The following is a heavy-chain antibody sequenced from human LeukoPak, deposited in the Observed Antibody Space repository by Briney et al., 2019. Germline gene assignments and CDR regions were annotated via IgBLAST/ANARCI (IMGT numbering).Heavy chain of an antibody. CDR3: AKMPVSYSSGWTNFDY. CDR1: GFTFSSYA. CDR2: ISGSGGST. Sequence: GGSLRLSCAASGFTFSSYAMSWVRQAPGKGLEWVSAISGSGGSTYYADSMKGRFTISRDNSKNTLYVQMNSLRAGDTAVYFCAKMPVSYSSGWTNFDYWGQGTLVTVSS. D-gene: IGHD6-19*01. V-gene: IGHV3-23*01. J-gene: IGHJ4*02.